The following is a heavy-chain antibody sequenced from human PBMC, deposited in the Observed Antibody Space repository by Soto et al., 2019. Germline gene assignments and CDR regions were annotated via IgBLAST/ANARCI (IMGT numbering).Heavy chain of an antibody. D-gene: IGHD6-13*01. Sequence: QVQLVESGGGVVQPGRSLRLSCEASGFTFSHYGMHWVRQGPGKGLEWLVMIWYDGSDKYYADSVKGRFTISRDDSRNTVYLQMNSLSAEDTAIYYCENVIATTGTGSRDYWGQGTLVTVSS. V-gene: IGHV3-33*06. CDR2: IWYDGSDK. CDR3: ENVIATTGTGSRDY. CDR1: GFTFSHYG. J-gene: IGHJ4*02.